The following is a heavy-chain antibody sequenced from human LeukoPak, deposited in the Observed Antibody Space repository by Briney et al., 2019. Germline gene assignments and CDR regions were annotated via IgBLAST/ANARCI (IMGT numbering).Heavy chain of an antibody. CDR1: GFTFSSYG. Sequence: GRSLRLSCAASGFTFSSYGMHWVRQAPGKGLEWVAVIWYDGSNKYYADSVKGRFTISRDNSKNTLYLQMNSLRAEDTAVYYCARGTTYYDSSGYLAYWGQGTLVTVSS. CDR2: IWYDGSNK. CDR3: ARGTTYYDSSGYLAY. J-gene: IGHJ4*02. V-gene: IGHV3-33*01. D-gene: IGHD3-22*01.